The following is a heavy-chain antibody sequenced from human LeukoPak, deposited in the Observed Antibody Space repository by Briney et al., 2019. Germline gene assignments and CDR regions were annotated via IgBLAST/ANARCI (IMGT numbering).Heavy chain of an antibody. V-gene: IGHV4-39*07. CDR2: INHSGST. CDR1: GGSISSGDYY. CDR3: ARGRDRVTRFDP. Sequence: PSETLSLTRTVSGGSISSGDYYWSWIRQPPGKGLEWIGEINHSGSTNYNPSLKSRVTISVDTSKNQFSLKLSSVTAADTAVYYCARGRDRVTRFDPWGQGTLVTVSS. J-gene: IGHJ5*02.